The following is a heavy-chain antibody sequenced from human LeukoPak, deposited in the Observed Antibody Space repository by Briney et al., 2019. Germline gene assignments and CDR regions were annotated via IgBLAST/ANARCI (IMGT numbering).Heavy chain of an antibody. CDR1: GYTFTGYY. J-gene: IGHJ6*03. CDR3: ARAGYCTNGVCYRGSYYYYYMDV. Sequence: ASVKVSCKASGYTFTGYYVHWVRQAPGQGLEWMGWINPNSGGTNYAQKFQGRVTMTRDTSISTAYMELSRLRSDDTAVYYCARAGYCTNGVCYRGSYYYYYMDVWGKGTTVTVSS. CDR2: INPNSGGT. V-gene: IGHV1-2*02. D-gene: IGHD2-8*01.